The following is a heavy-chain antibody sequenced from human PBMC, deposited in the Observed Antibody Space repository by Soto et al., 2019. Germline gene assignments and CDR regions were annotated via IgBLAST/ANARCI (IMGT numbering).Heavy chain of an antibody. V-gene: IGHV4-34*01. CDR1: GGSFSGYY. J-gene: IGHJ6*02. D-gene: IGHD3-3*01. CDR2: INHSGST. Sequence: PSDTLPLTCAVYGGSFSGYYWSWIRQPPGKGLEWIGEINHSGSTNYNPSLKSRVTISVDTSKNQFSLKLSSVTAADTAVYYCASTVGYYDFWSGYSRSMDVWGQGTTVTVSS. CDR3: ASTVGYYDFWSGYSRSMDV.